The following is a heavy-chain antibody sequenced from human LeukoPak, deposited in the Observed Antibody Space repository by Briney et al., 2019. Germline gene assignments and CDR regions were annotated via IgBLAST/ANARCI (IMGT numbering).Heavy chain of an antibody. D-gene: IGHD2-15*01. CDR1: GYTFTSYG. CDR3: ARDCSGGSCYLYFDY. Sequence: ASVKVSCKASGYTFTSYGISWVRQAPGQGLEWMGWISAYNGNTNYAQKLQGRVTMTTDTSTSTAYMELRGLRSDDTAVYYCARDCSGGSCYLYFDYWGQGTLVTVSS. CDR2: ISAYNGNT. J-gene: IGHJ4*02. V-gene: IGHV1-18*01.